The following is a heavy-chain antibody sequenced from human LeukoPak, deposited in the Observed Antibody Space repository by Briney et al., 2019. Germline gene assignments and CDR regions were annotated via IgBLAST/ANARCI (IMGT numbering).Heavy chain of an antibody. J-gene: IGHJ4*02. Sequence: ASVKVSCKASGYTFTGYYMHWVRQAPGQGLEWMGWINPNSGGTNYAQKFQGRVTMTRDTSISTAYMELSRLRADDTAVYYCSREGWDRAGFDYWGQGTLLTVSS. CDR1: GYTFTGYY. D-gene: IGHD1-26*01. CDR2: INPNSGGT. V-gene: IGHV1-2*02. CDR3: SREGWDRAGFDY.